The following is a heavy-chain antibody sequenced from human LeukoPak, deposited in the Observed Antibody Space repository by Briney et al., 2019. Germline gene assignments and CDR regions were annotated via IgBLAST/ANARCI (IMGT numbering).Heavy chain of an antibody. Sequence: SVKVSCKASGGTFSSYAISWVRQAPGQGLEWMGGIIPIFGTANYAQKFQGRVTITADESTSTAYMELSSLRSEDTAVYYCARGYCSGGSCYFDYWGQGTLVTVSS. D-gene: IGHD2-15*01. CDR3: ARGYCSGGSCYFDY. CDR2: IIPIFGTA. CDR1: GGTFSSYA. J-gene: IGHJ4*02. V-gene: IGHV1-69*13.